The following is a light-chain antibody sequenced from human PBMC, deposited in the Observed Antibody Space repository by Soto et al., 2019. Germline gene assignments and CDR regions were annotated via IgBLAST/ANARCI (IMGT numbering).Light chain of an antibody. V-gene: IGLV2-14*01. CDR3: SSYTSSNTYV. Sequence: QSALTQPASVSGSPGQSIAISCTGTSSDVGGYNYVSWYQQHPGKAPKLMVYDVNDRPSGVSDRFSGSKSGNTASLTISGLQAEDEADYYCSSYTSSNTYVFGTVTKLTVL. J-gene: IGLJ1*01. CDR1: SSDVGGYNY. CDR2: DVN.